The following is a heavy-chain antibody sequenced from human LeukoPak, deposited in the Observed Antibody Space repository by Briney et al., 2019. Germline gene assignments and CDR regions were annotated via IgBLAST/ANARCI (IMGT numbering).Heavy chain of an antibody. CDR1: GFIFSSYS. J-gene: IGHJ4*02. Sequence: TAGGSLRLSCAASGFIFSSYSMNWVRQAPGKGLEWVSSISTSSIYIYYADSVKGRFTISRDNAKNSLYLQMNSLRAEDTAVYYCARRAGAYSHPYDYWGQGTLVTVSS. D-gene: IGHD4/OR15-4a*01. CDR3: ARRAGAYSHPYDY. V-gene: IGHV3-21*01. CDR2: ISTSSIYI.